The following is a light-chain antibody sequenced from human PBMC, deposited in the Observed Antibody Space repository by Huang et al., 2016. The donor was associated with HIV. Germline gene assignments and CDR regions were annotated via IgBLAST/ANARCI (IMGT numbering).Light chain of an antibody. CDR2: GKS. V-gene: IGKV3-20*01. CDR1: QSISSSY. CDR3: QHYGSSPWT. J-gene: IGKJ1*01. Sequence: EVVLTQSPGTLSLSPGGRATLSCRASQSISSSYLAWYQQKPGQAPRLLIYGKSDRATGIPDRFSGSGSGTDFTLTISRLEPEDFAVYYCQHYGSSPWTFGQGTKVEMK.